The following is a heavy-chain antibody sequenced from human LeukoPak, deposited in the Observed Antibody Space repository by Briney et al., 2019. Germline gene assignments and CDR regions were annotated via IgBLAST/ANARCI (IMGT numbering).Heavy chain of an antibody. CDR1: GFTVSNNY. D-gene: IGHD2-21*02. CDR2: IYSAGNT. V-gene: IGHV3-66*01. J-gene: IGHJ4*02. Sequence: GGSLRLSCAASGFTVSNNYMSWVRQAPGKGLEWVSVIYSAGNTYYADSVKGRFTISRDNSKNTLYLQMNSLRAEDTAVYFCARSGGDYLFFDDWGQGILVTVSS. CDR3: ARSGGDYLFFDD.